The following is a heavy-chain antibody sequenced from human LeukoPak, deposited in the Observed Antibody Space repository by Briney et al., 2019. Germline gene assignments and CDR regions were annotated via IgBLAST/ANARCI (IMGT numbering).Heavy chain of an antibody. V-gene: IGHV3-7*01. CDR3: ARDLSGVAGYTYGRGIDY. Sequence: GGTLRLSCAASGFTFSSYWMSWVRQAPGKGLEWVANIKKDGSEKYYVDSVKGRFTISRDNAKTSLYLQMNSLRAEDTAVYYCARDLSGVAGYTYGRGIDYWGQGTLVTVSS. D-gene: IGHD5-18*01. CDR1: GFTFSSYW. J-gene: IGHJ4*02. CDR2: IKKDGSEK.